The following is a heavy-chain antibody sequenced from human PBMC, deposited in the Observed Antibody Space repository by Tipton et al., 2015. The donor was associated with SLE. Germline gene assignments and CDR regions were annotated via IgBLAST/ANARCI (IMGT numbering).Heavy chain of an antibody. CDR2: LYYSGNT. J-gene: IGHJ4*02. V-gene: IGHV4-61*10. Sequence: TLSLTCTVSGGSISSGGYYWSWIRQPAGKGLEWIGVLYYSGNTYYNPSLKSPVTLSIDTSKNQFSLKMRSVTAADTAVYFCARGYCSDGVCYGFGFFDYWGQGNLVTVSS. CDR1: GGSISSGGYY. CDR3: ARGYCSDGVCYGFGFFDY. D-gene: IGHD2-8*01.